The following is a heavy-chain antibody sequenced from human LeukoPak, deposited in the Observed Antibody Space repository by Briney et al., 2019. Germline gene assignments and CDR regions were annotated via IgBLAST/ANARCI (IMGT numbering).Heavy chain of an antibody. CDR2: INRNGGST. J-gene: IGHJ4*02. CDR3: ARGNSNFDY. D-gene: IGHD4-23*01. V-gene: IGHV3-20*01. Sequence: GGALRLSSAASGFTSDDYGMSWVRQAPGKGLEWVSGINRNGGSTGYADSVKGRFTISRDYAKNPLYLQMNSLRAEDTALYHCARGNSNFDYWGQGTLVTVSS. CDR1: GFTSDDYG.